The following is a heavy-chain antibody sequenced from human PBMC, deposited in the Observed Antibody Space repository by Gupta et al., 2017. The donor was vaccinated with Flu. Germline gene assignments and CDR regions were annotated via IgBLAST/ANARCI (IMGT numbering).Heavy chain of an antibody. V-gene: IGHV3-7*01. Sequence: MTWVRQAPGKGLEWVAYMKEDGSEIYYVDSVKGRFTISRDNARNSLYLQMNSLRAEDTAVYYCARGVYAFDVWGQGTLVTVSS. J-gene: IGHJ3*01. CDR3: ARGVYAFDV. CDR2: MKEDGSEI.